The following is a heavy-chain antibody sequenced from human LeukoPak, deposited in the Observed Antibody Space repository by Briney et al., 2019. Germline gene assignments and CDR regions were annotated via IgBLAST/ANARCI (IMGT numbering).Heavy chain of an antibody. J-gene: IGHJ4*02. CDR3: ARGHYYDSSGYYWGGFDY. CDR2: IIPIFGTA. V-gene: IGHV1-69*13. D-gene: IGHD3-22*01. Sequence: SVKVSCKASGGTFSSYAISWVRQAPGQGLKWMGGIIPIFGTANYAQKFQGRVTITADESTSTAYMELSSLRSEDTAVYYCARGHYYDSSGYYWGGFDYWGQGTLVTVSS. CDR1: GGTFSSYA.